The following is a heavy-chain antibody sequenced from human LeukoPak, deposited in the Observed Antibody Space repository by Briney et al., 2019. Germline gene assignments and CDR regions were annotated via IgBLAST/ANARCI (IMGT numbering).Heavy chain of an antibody. V-gene: IGHV3-74*01. CDR2: INPDGSST. CDR3: WVYYFDASAYYALDY. CDR1: GFTFDDYA. D-gene: IGHD3-22*01. J-gene: IGHJ4*02. Sequence: GGSLRLSCAASGFTFDDYAMHWVRQVPGKGLYWVSRINPDGSSTNYADSVQGRFTISRDNAKNTLYLQMSSLRADDTAIYYCWVYYFDASAYYALDYWGQGTLVTVSS.